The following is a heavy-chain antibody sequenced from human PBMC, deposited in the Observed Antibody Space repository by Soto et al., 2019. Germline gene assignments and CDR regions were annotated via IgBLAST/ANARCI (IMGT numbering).Heavy chain of an antibody. CDR2: INAGNGNT. Sequence: ASVKVSCKASGYTFTSYAMHWVRQAPGQRLEWMGWINAGNGNTKYSQKFQGRVTITRDTSASTAYMGLSSLRSEDTAVYYCAREGGLAVAGTIYYYYGMDVWGQGTTVTVSS. V-gene: IGHV1-3*01. D-gene: IGHD6-19*01. J-gene: IGHJ6*02. CDR3: AREGGLAVAGTIYYYYGMDV. CDR1: GYTFTSYA.